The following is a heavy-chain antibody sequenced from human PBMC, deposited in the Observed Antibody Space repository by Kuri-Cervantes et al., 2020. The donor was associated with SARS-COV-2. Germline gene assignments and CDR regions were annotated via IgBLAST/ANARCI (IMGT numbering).Heavy chain of an antibody. Sequence: GESLKISCTASGFSFSSYTMHWVRQAPGKGLEWVAVISYDGTNKYYADSVKGRFTISRDNSKNTLYLQMNSLRAEDTAVYYCAKDCWRYGTSDYWGQGTLVTVSS. CDR3: AKDCWRYGTSDY. V-gene: IGHV3-30*07. D-gene: IGHD2-8*01. J-gene: IGHJ4*02. CDR1: GFSFSSYT. CDR2: ISYDGTNK.